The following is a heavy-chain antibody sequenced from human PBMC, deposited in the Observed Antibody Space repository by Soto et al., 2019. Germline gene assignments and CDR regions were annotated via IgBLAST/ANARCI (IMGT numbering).Heavy chain of an antibody. D-gene: IGHD2-2*01. Sequence: EVQLLESGGGLVQPGGSLRVSCAASGFTFIIYAMSWFRQAPGKGLEWVSAISGSGGSTYYADSVKGRLTISRDNSKNTLYLQMSSLRAEDTAVYYCEKSHYCSSTSCYARSDYWGQGTLVTVSS. CDR3: EKSHYCSSTSCYARSDY. CDR1: GFTFIIYA. V-gene: IGHV3-23*01. J-gene: IGHJ4*02. CDR2: ISGSGGST.